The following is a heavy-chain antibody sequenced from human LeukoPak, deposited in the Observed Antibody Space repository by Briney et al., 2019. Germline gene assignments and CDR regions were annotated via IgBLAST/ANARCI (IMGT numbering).Heavy chain of an antibody. V-gene: IGHV3-23*01. CDR2: ISGSGGST. CDR3: AKSRDYVWGSSDY. D-gene: IGHD3-16*01. Sequence: PGGSLRLSCAASGFTFSSYAMSWVRQAPGQGLKWVSAISGSGGSTYYADSVKGRFTISRDNSKNTLYLQMNSLRAEDTAVYYCAKSRDYVWGSSDYWGQGTLVSVSS. CDR1: GFTFSSYA. J-gene: IGHJ4*02.